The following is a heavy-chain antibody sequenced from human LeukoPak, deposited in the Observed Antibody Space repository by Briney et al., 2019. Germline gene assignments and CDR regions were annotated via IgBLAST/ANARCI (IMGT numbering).Heavy chain of an antibody. CDR1: GFTFSSYG. CDR3: AKDLQRYSSSWYLLDY. CDR2: ISYDGSNK. V-gene: IGHV3-30*18. J-gene: IGHJ4*02. Sequence: GGSLRLSCAASGFTFSSYGMHWVRQAPGKGLEWVAVISYDGSNKYYADSVKGRFTISRDNSKNTLYLQMNSLRAEDTAVYYCAKDLQRYSSSWYLLDYWGQGTLVTVSS. D-gene: IGHD6-13*01.